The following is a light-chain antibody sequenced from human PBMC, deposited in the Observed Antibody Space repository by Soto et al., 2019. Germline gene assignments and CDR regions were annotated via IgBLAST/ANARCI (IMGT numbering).Light chain of an antibody. CDR1: SSDVGAHNF. J-gene: IGLJ1*01. Sequence: QSALTQPASVSGSPGQAITISCSGSSSDVGAHNFVSWYQHHPGKVPKLMIYEVSNRPSGVSNRFSGSKSGNTASLTISGLQAEDEADYYCNSYTSSNTYVLGSGTKVTAL. V-gene: IGLV2-14*01. CDR2: EVS. CDR3: NSYTSSNTYV.